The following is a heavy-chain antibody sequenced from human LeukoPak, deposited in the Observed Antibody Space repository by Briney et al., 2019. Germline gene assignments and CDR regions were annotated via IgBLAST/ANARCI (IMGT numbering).Heavy chain of an antibody. CDR3: ASKVATNFDY. V-gene: IGHV4-34*01. CDR1: GGSFSGYY. CDR2: INHSGST. J-gene: IGHJ4*02. Sequence: PPETLSLTCAGYGGSFSGYYWSWIRQPPGKGLEWIGEINHSGSTNYNPSLKSRVTISVDTSKNQFSLKLSSVTAADTAVYYCASKVATNFDYWGQGTLVTVSS. D-gene: IGHD5-12*01.